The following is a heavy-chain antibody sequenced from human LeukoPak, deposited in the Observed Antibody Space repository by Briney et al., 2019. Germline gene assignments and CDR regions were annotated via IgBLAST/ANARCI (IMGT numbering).Heavy chain of an antibody. CDR1: GFTFSSYW. V-gene: IGHV3-74*01. D-gene: IGHD2/OR15-2a*01. J-gene: IGHJ4*02. CDR3: ARVGIYSNEFDY. Sequence: GGSLRLSCAASGFTFSSYWMHWVRQAPGKGLVWVSRINSDGSSTSYADSVKGRFTISRDNAKNTLYLQMNSLRAEDTAVYYCARVGIYSNEFDYWGQGTLVTVSS. CDR2: INSDGSST.